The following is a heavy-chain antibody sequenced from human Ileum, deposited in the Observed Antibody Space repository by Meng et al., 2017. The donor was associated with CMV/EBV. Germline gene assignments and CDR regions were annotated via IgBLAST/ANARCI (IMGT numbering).Heavy chain of an antibody. CDR2: IYWDDDK. CDR1: GFSISTTGVG. CDR3: ARNYYDSGPFQY. Sequence: LKYSGPTLVKHTQTLTLTCNFSGFSISTTGVGVGWIRQPPGKALEWLALIYWDDDKRYSPSLKSRLTITKDTSKHQVVLTMTNMDPVDTATYYCARNYYDSGPFQYWGQETLVTVSS. J-gene: IGHJ4*01. D-gene: IGHD3-22*01. V-gene: IGHV2-5*02.